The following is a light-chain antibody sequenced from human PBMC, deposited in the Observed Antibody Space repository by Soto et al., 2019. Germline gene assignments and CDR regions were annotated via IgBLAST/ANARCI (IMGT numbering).Light chain of an antibody. CDR1: HTVSSNY. J-gene: IGKJ1*01. V-gene: IGKV3-20*01. CDR3: QNYGGSPT. Sequence: EIVLTQSPGTLSLSPGERATLSCRTSHTVSSNYLAWYQHRPGQAPRLLIYSVSRRATGIPDRFSGSGSGSDFTLTISRLEPEDVAMYYCQNYGGSPTFGQGTKVDIK. CDR2: SVS.